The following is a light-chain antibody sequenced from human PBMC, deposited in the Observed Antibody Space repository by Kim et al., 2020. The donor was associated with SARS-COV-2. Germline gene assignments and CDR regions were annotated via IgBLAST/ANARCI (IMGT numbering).Light chain of an antibody. J-gene: IGKJ4*01. CDR3: RQAYAYPPL. V-gene: IGKV1-6*01. CDR1: EDITND. CDR2: AAS. Sequence: ASVGDRVTITCRASEDITNDLGWYQQKPGKAPKLLIYAASSLQSGVPARFSGSGAGTDFTLTISDLQPEEFATYYCRQAYAYPPLFGGGTKVDIK.